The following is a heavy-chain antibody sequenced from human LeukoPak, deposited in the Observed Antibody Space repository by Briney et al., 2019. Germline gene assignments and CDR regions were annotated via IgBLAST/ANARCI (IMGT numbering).Heavy chain of an antibody. D-gene: IGHD2-21*02. V-gene: IGHV3-64*01. CDR3: ARDGGDIVVVTASYYYMDV. CDR1: GFAFSSYW. Sequence: GGSLRLSCVASGFAFSSYWMSWVRQAPGKGLEYVSAISSNGGSTYYAHSVKGRFTISRDNSKNTLYLQMGSLRPEDMAVYYCARDGGDIVVVTASYYYMDVWGKGTTVTVSS. J-gene: IGHJ6*03. CDR2: ISSNGGST.